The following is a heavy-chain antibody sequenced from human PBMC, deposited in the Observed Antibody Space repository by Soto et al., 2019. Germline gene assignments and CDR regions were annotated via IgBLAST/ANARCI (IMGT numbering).Heavy chain of an antibody. CDR1: GFTFSIYA. D-gene: IGHD5-12*01. CDR3: ARGASKYRWNYFDY. Sequence: GGSLRLSCAASGFTFSIYAMSWVRQAPGKGLEWVSAISGSGNSTYYADFVKGRFTISRDNSKDTLSLQMNNLRDDDTAVYYCARGASKYRWNYFDYWGQGALVTVSS. CDR2: ISGSGNST. V-gene: IGHV3-23*01. J-gene: IGHJ4*02.